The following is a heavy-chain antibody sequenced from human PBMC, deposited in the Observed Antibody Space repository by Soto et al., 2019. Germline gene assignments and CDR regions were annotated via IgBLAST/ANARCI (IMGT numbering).Heavy chain of an antibody. J-gene: IGHJ4*02. CDR1: GFTIGNYY. V-gene: IGHV3-66*01. Sequence: GGSLRLSCAASGFTIGNYYMSWVRQAPGKGLEWVSVIYSGGSTYYADSVKGRFTISRDNSKNTLYLQMNSLRAEDTAVYYCARDYCIGGSCYSMNYWGRGTLVTVSS. CDR2: IYSGGST. CDR3: ARDYCIGGSCYSMNY. D-gene: IGHD2-15*01.